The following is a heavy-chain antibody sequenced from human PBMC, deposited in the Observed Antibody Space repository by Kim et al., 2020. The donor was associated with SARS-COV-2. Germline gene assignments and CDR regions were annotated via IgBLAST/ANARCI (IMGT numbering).Heavy chain of an antibody. Sequence: GGSLRLSCAASGFGFSGHAMSWVRQAPGKGLEWVADTSGSSSTTYYAASVKGRFTISRDNSNTTQYLQMNSLRADNTAVSFYSKSRHDYRDWEAFDVWG. D-gene: IGHD4-17*01. CDR1: GFGFSGHA. CDR2: TSGSSSTT. J-gene: IGHJ3*01. V-gene: IGHV3-23*01. CDR3: SKSRHDYRDWEAFDV.